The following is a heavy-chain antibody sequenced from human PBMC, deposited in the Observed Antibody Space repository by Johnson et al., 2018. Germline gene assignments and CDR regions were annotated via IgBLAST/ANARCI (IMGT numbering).Heavy chain of an antibody. V-gene: IGHV3-11*01. J-gene: IGHJ3*02. Sequence: QVQLVESGGGLVKPGGSLRLSCAASVFTFSDYFMAWIRQAPGKGLEWVSYITSSSNTMYYADSVRGRFTISRDNAKNSLFRQMNSLKAEDTAVYYCARPLMASARDAFDIWGQGTMITVSA. D-gene: IGHD2-8*01. CDR3: ARPLMASARDAFDI. CDR2: ITSSSNTM. CDR1: VFTFSDYF.